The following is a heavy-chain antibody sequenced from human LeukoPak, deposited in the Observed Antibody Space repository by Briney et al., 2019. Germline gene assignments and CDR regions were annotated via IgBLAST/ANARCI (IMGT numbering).Heavy chain of an antibody. CDR2: ISGSGGST. CDR1: GFTFSSYA. D-gene: IGHD3-10*01. CDR3: AKLGGYYGSGSYYKDYFDY. Sequence: PGGSLRLSCAASGFTFSSYAMSWVRQAPGKGLEWVSAISGSGGSTYYADSVKGRFTISRDNSKNTQYLQMNSLRAEDTAVYYCAKLGGYYGSGSYYKDYFDYWGQGTLVTVSS. V-gene: IGHV3-23*01. J-gene: IGHJ4*02.